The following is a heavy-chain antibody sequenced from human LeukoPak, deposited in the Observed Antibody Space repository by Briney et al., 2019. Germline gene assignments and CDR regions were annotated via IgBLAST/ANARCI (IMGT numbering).Heavy chain of an antibody. J-gene: IGHJ4*02. CDR2: IIPIFGTA. V-gene: IGHV1-69*01. CDR3: ARDRGYYYDSSGYFHY. Sequence: SVKVSCKASGGTFSSYAVSWVRQAPGQGLEWMGGIIPIFGTANYAQKFQGRVTITADESTSTAYMELSSLRSEDTAVYYCARDRGYYYDSSGYFHYWGQGTLVTVSS. D-gene: IGHD3-22*01. CDR1: GGTFSSYA.